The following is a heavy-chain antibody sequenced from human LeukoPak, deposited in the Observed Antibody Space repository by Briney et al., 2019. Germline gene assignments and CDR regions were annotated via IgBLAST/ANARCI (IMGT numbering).Heavy chain of an antibody. D-gene: IGHD5-12*01. CDR3: ARDHRYAFDN. CDR2: IGISSGNT. J-gene: IGHJ4*01. CDR1: GFNFIDYS. Sequence: RGSLRLSCAASGFNFIDYSMNWVRQAPGKGLEWISYIGISSGNTKYADSVKGRFTISRDKARNSLYLQMSSLRVEDTAVYYCARDHRYAFDNWGHGTLVTVSS. V-gene: IGHV3-48*01.